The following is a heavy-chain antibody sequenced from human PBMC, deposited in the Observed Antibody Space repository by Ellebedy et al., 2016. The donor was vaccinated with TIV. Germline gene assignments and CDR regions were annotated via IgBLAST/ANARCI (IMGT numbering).Heavy chain of an antibody. CDR2: TYYRSKWYV. V-gene: IGHV6-1*01. CDR1: GDSVSSNSAA. Sequence: SETLSLTCAISGDSVSSNSAAWNWIRQSPSRGLEWLGRTYYRSKWYVDYAVSVKSRITINPDASKNQFSLQLNSVTPEDTAVYYCARAGEYTSSSGMDVWGQGTTVTVSS. J-gene: IGHJ6*02. D-gene: IGHD6-6*01. CDR3: ARAGEYTSSSGMDV.